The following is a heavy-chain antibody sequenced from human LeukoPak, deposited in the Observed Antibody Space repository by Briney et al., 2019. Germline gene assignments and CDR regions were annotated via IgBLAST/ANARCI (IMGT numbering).Heavy chain of an antibody. J-gene: IGHJ6*04. CDR1: GFTFSSYE. CDR3: AELGITMIGGV. V-gene: IGHV3-48*03. Sequence: GGSLRLSCAASGFTFSSYEMNWVRQAPGKGLEWVSYISSSGSTIYYADSVKGRFTISRDNAKNSLYLQMNSLRAEDTADYYCAELGITMIGGVWGKGTTVTISS. D-gene: IGHD3-10*02. CDR2: ISSSGSTI.